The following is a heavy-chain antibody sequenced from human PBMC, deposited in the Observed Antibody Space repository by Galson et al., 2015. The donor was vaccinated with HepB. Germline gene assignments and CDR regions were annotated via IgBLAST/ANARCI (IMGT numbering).Heavy chain of an antibody. V-gene: IGHV1-18*01. CDR2: ISAYNGNT. CDR1: GYTFTSYG. Sequence: SVKVSCKASGYTFTSYGISWVRQAPGQGLEWMGWISAYNGNTNYAQKLQGRVTMTTDTSTSTAYMELRSLRSDDTAVYYCASTGYCSSTSCYGGTLTLDYWGQGTLVTVSS. D-gene: IGHD2-2*01. J-gene: IGHJ4*02. CDR3: ASTGYCSSTSCYGGTLTLDY.